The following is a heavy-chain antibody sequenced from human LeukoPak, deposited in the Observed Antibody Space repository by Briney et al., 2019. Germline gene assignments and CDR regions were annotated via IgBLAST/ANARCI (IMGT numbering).Heavy chain of an antibody. Sequence: PGGSLRLSCAASGFTFGIYSMNWVRQAPGKGLEWVSSISSASTYISYADSVKGRFTISRDNSKNTLYLQMNSLRAEDTAVYYCAKGLRQDYFDYWGQGTLVTVSS. V-gene: IGHV3-21*04. D-gene: IGHD2-15*01. CDR1: GFTFGIYS. J-gene: IGHJ4*02. CDR3: AKGLRQDYFDY. CDR2: ISSASTYI.